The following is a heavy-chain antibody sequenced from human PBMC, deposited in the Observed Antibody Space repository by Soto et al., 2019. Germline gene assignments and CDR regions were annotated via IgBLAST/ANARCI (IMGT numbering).Heavy chain of an antibody. CDR1: GGSISSYY. J-gene: IGHJ4*02. Sequence: SETLSLTCTVSGGSISSYYWSWIRQPPGKGLEWIGYIYYSGSTNYNPSLKSRVTISVDTSKNQFSLKLSSVTAADTAGYYCARRFSSTKTGTDYWGQGTLVTVSS. CDR2: IYYSGST. CDR3: ARRFSSTKTGTDY. V-gene: IGHV4-59*01. D-gene: IGHD2-2*01.